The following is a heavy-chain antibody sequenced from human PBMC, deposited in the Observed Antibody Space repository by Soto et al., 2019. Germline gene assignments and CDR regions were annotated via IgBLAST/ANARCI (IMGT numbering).Heavy chain of an antibody. J-gene: IGHJ4*02. CDR3: ARDKITGLFDY. CDR2: INHSGST. V-gene: IGHV4-34*01. CDR1: GGSFSGYY. D-gene: IGHD2-8*02. Sequence: QMQLQQWGAGLLKPSETLSLTCAVYGGSFSGYYWTWIRQPPGTGLEWIGEINHSGSTNYNPSLKSRATISVDTSKNQFSLKLTSVTAANTAVYYCARDKITGLFDYWGQGTLVTVSS.